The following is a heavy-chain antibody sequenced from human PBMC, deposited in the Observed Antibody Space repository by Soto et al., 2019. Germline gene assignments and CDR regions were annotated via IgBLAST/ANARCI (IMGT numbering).Heavy chain of an antibody. D-gene: IGHD3-3*01. CDR3: ARDPRHDFWSGYSRGYFDY. Sequence: PGGSLRLSCAASGFTFSSYWMHWVRQPPGKGLVWVSRINTDGSSTTYADSVKGRFTISRDNAKNTLYLQMNSLRVEDTAMYYCARDPRHDFWSGYSRGYFDYWGQGTLVTVSS. CDR1: GFTFSSYW. CDR2: INTDGSST. J-gene: IGHJ4*02. V-gene: IGHV3-74*01.